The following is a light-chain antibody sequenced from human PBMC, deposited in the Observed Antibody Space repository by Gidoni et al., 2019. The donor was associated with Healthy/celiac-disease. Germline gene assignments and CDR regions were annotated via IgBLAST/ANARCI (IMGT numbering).Light chain of an antibody. J-gene: IGKJ1*01. V-gene: IGKV1-5*03. Sequence: DIQMTQSPSTLSASVGDRVTITCRASQSSSSWLAWYQQKPGKATKLLIYKASSLESGVPSRFSGSGSGTEFTLTISSLQPDDFATYYCQQYNSYSTFGQGTKVEIK. CDR3: QQYNSYST. CDR1: QSSSSW. CDR2: KAS.